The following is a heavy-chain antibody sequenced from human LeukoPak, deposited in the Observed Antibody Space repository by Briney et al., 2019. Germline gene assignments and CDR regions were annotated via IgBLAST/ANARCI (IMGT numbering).Heavy chain of an antibody. CDR2: MHYSGST. CDR1: GGSISSGSYY. D-gene: IGHD2-2*01. J-gene: IGHJ4*02. CDR3: ARLGYCSSASCYFDS. Sequence: SETLSLTCTVSGGSISSGSYYWGWIRQPPGKGLEWIGSMHYSGSTSYNPSLQSRVTISFDTSKNQFSLKLRFVTAADTAVYLCARLGYCSSASCYFDSWGQGTLVTVS. V-gene: IGHV4-39*07.